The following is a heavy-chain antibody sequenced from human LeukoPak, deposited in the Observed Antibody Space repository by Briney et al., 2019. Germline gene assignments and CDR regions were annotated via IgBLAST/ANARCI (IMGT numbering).Heavy chain of an antibody. CDR1: GLTFSSYS. D-gene: IGHD3-10*01. J-gene: IGHJ4*02. CDR2: ISSNSSYI. Sequence: GGSLRLSCAASGLTFSSYSMNWVPQAPGKGLEWGSSISSNSSYIYYADSVKSRITISRDNATNSLYLKMNSLRVEDTAVYVCARKRGTRDTSPYGYWGQGTLVTVSS. CDR3: ARKRGTRDTSPYGY. V-gene: IGHV3-21*03.